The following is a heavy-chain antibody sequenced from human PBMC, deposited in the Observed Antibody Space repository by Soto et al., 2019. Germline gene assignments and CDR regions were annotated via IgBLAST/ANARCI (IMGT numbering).Heavy chain of an antibody. CDR3: ARSIAVPSSHIDH. CDR2: VYDTGST. V-gene: IGHV4-59*01. D-gene: IGHD6-6*01. Sequence: ASETLSLTCSVSGGSISGYYWSWIRQAPGKGLEWIGYVYDTGSTSYNPSLQSRVTISVDTSKKQFSLSLRLVTAADTAVYFCARSIAVPSSHIDHWGQGTRVTVS. J-gene: IGHJ4*02. CDR1: GGSISGYY.